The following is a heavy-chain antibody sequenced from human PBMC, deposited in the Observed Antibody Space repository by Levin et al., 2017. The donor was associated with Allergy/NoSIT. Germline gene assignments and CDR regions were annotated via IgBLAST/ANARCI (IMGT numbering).Heavy chain of an antibody. Sequence: PSETLSLTCTVSGGSISSYYWSWIRQPPGKGLEWIGYIYYSGSTNYNPSLKSRVTISVDTSKNQFSLKLSSVTAADTAVYYCARAEGDYGDYGSQDYWGQGTLVTVSS. CDR2: IYYSGST. V-gene: IGHV4-59*01. CDR3: ARAEGDYGDYGSQDY. CDR1: GGSISSYY. J-gene: IGHJ4*02. D-gene: IGHD4-17*01.